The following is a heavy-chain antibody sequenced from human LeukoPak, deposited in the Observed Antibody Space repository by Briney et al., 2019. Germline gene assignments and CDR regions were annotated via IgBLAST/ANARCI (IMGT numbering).Heavy chain of an antibody. CDR2: IYTSGST. CDR3: ARDRTVVTPSYYYYYMDV. CDR1: GGSISSYY. J-gene: IGHJ6*03. D-gene: IGHD4-23*01. Sequence: SETLSLTCTVSGGSISSYYWSWIRQPAGKGLEWIGRIYTSGSTNYNPSLKSRVTMSVDSSKNQFSLKLSSVTAADTAVYYCARDRTVVTPSYYYYYMDVWGKGTTVTVSS. V-gene: IGHV4-4*07.